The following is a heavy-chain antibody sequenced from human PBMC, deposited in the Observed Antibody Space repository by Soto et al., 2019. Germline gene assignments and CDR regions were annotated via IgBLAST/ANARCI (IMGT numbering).Heavy chain of an antibody. CDR1: GGSISSSSYY. CDR3: ARGGSIVVVPAAILGVDGVNWFDP. J-gene: IGHJ5*02. CDR2: IYYSGST. Sequence: SETLSLTCTVSGGSISSSSYYWGWIRQPPGKGLEWIGSIYYSGSTYYNPSLKSRVTISVDTSKNQFSLKLSSVTAADTAVYYCARGGSIVVVPAAILGVDGVNWFDPWGQGTLVTVSS. V-gene: IGHV4-39*01. D-gene: IGHD2-2*01.